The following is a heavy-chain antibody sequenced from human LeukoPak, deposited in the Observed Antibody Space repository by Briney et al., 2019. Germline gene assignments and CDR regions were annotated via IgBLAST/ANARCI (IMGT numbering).Heavy chain of an antibody. D-gene: IGHD2-15*01. J-gene: IGHJ4*02. CDR3: ARLGAPGGGSYYFDY. Sequence: PSETLSLTCTVSGGSISSYYWSWIRQPPGKGLEWIGYIYYSGSTNYNPSLMSRVTISVDKSKNQFSPKLSSVTAADTAVYYCARLGAPGGGSYYFDYWGQGTLVTVSS. CDR1: GGSISSYY. V-gene: IGHV4-59*01. CDR2: IYYSGST.